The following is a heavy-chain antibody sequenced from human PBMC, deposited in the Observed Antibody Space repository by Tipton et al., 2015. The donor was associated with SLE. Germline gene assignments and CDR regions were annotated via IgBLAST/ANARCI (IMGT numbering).Heavy chain of an antibody. D-gene: IGHD4-17*01. J-gene: IGHJ3*02. CDR3: ARYADDYGDNAHALDI. CDR1: GGSISSTNYF. CDR2: IYAWGST. V-gene: IGHV4-61*02. Sequence: TLSLTCTASGGSISSTNYFWNWIRQPAGKTLEWIGRIYAWGSTDYNPSLRSRVAMSLDTSKNQFSLRLDSVTAADTAVYYCARYADDYGDNAHALDIWGQGTMVIVSS.